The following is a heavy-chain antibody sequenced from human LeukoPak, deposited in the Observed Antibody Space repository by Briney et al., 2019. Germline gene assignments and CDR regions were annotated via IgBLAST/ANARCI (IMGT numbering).Heavy chain of an antibody. CDR3: ARSRMDYYDSSGYYLGYYYYYMDV. D-gene: IGHD3-22*01. J-gene: IGHJ6*03. CDR1: GFTFDDYG. Sequence: PGGSLRLSCAASGFTFDDYGMSWVRQAPGKGLEWVSGINWNGGSTGYADSVKGRFTISRDNAKNSLYLQMNSLRAEDTALYYCARSRMDYYDSSGYYLGYYYYYMDVWGKGTTVTVSS. V-gene: IGHV3-20*04. CDR2: INWNGGST.